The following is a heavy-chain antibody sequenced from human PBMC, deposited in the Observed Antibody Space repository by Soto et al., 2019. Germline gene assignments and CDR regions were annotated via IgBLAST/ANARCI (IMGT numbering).Heavy chain of an antibody. CDR1: GYTFTCYG. Sequence: ASVKVSCKASGYTFTCYGISWVRQAPGQGLEWMGWISAYNGNTNYAQKLQGRVTMTTDTSTSTAYMELRSLRSDDTAVYYCARDQDIAVAGNDAFDIWGQGTMVTVSS. J-gene: IGHJ3*02. V-gene: IGHV1-18*01. D-gene: IGHD6-19*01. CDR2: ISAYNGNT. CDR3: ARDQDIAVAGNDAFDI.